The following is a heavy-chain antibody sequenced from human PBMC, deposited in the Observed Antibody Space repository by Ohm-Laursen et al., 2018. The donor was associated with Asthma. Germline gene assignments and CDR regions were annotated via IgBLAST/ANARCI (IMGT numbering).Heavy chain of an antibody. CDR3: ARQMSEDWFDY. Sequence: TLSLTCSVSGGSISSGGYPWSWIRQPPGKGLEWIGYIYYSGSTYYNPSLKSRVTISVDTSKNQFSLKLSSVTAADTAVYYCARQMSEDWFDYWGQGTLVTVSS. CDR1: GGSISSGGYP. V-gene: IGHV4-30-4*07. CDR2: IYYSGST. J-gene: IGHJ4*02. D-gene: IGHD2-15*01.